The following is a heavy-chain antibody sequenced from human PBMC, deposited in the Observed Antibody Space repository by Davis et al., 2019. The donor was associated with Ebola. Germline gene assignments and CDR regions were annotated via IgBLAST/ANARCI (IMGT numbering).Heavy chain of an antibody. D-gene: IGHD3-22*01. CDR3: ARRYYDSSGLDY. V-gene: IGHV3-23*01. CDR1: GFIFSSYS. J-gene: IGHJ4*02. Sequence: PGGSLRLSCVASGFIFSSYSMSWVRQAPGKGLEWVSAISGSGGSTYYADSVKGRFTISRDNSKNTLYLQMNSLRAEDTAVYYCARRYYDSSGLDYWGQGTLVTVSS. CDR2: ISGSGGST.